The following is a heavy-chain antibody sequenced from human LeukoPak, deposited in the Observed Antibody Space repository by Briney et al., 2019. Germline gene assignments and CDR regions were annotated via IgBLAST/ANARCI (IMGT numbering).Heavy chain of an antibody. J-gene: IGHJ4*02. D-gene: IGHD1-7*01. V-gene: IGHV3-7*01. Sequence: GGSLRLSCAASELTSSTSWMSWVRQAPGKGLEWVAQTKQDGSEKYYVDSVTGRFTPSRDKNSLFLQVNSVRAEDTAGYYCVGWGISGITNHWGQGTLVTVSS. CDR2: TKQDGSEK. CDR3: VGWGISGITNH. CDR1: ELTSSTSW.